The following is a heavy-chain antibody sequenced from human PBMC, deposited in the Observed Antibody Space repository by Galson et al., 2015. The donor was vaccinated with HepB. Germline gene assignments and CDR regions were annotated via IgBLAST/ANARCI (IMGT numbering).Heavy chain of an antibody. CDR3: ARAGITIFGVVIRYGMDV. CDR1: GGSISSGGYY. Sequence: TLSLTCTVSGGSISSGGYYWSWIRQHPGKGLEWIGYIYYSGSTYYNPSLKSRVTISVDTSKNQFSLKLSSVTAADTAVYYCARAGITIFGVVIRYGMDVWGQGTTGTVSS. J-gene: IGHJ6*02. V-gene: IGHV4-31*03. CDR2: IYYSGST. D-gene: IGHD3-3*01.